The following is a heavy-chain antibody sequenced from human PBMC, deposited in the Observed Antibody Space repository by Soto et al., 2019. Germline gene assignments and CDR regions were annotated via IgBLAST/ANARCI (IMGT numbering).Heavy chain of an antibody. V-gene: IGHV3-21*06. Sequence: GGSLRLSCAASGFTFIAYNMNCFRQPPGKGLEWVSSITSSSSSIYYADSLKGRFTISRDNAKNSLYLQMNSLRAEDTAVYYCASHYGDNGWFDPWGQGTLVTVSS. CDR1: GFTFIAYN. CDR3: ASHYGDNGWFDP. J-gene: IGHJ5*02. D-gene: IGHD4-17*01. CDR2: ITSSSSSI.